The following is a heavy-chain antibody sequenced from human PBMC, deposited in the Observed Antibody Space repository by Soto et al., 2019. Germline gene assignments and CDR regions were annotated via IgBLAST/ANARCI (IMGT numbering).Heavy chain of an antibody. CDR3: ASPRSGPSPDLGF. V-gene: IGHV1-2*02. D-gene: IGHD2-15*01. J-gene: IGHJ4*02. Sequence: ASVKVACKASVFSVHTIHWVRRAPGQGLEWMGWVKPYSGDTIYAQHFQGRVTMTTDTPITTVYMELNSLTSDDTDVYFCASPRSGPSPDLGFWGQGTVVTVS. CDR2: VKPYSGDT. CDR1: VFSVHT.